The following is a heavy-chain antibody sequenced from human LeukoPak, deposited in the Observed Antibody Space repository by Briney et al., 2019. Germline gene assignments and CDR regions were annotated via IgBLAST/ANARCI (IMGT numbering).Heavy chain of an antibody. CDR1: GYTFTDYW. D-gene: IGHD2-15*01. CDR2: IYPDDSDA. Sequence: GESLKISCKGPGYTFTDYWISWVRQMPGKGLEWMGIIYPDDSDARYSPSFRGQVTISADKSISTAYLQWSSLEASDTAMYYCARLHCSGDSCYLDYWGQGTLVTVSS. J-gene: IGHJ4*02. V-gene: IGHV5-51*01. CDR3: ARLHCSGDSCYLDY.